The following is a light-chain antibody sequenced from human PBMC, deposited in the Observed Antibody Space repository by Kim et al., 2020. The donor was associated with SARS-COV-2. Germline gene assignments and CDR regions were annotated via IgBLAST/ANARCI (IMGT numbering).Light chain of an antibody. Sequence: IRITQSPSSLSASTGDRVTIPCRTSQGISSYLAWYQQKPGKAPKLLIYAASTLQSGVPSRFSGSGSGTDFTLTISCLQSEDFATYYCQQYYSYPFTFGPGTKVDIK. V-gene: IGKV1-8*01. CDR3: QQYYSYPFT. J-gene: IGKJ3*01. CDR1: QGISSY. CDR2: AAS.